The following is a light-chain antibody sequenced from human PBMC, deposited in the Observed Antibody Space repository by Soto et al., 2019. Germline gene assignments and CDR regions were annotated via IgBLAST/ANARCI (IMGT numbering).Light chain of an antibody. Sequence: NFMLTQPHSVSESPGKTVTISCTRSSGNIASKYVQWYQQRPGSAPSTVIYEYYERPSGVPDRFSGAIDSSSNSASLTISGLKTEDEADYYWQSYDNYNVVFGGGTKLTVL. J-gene: IGLJ2*01. CDR2: EYY. CDR3: QSYDNYNVV. CDR1: SGNIASKY. V-gene: IGLV6-57*04.